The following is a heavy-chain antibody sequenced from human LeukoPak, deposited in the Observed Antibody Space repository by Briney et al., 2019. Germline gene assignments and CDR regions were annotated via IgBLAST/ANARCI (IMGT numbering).Heavy chain of an antibody. V-gene: IGHV4-4*07. CDR1: GGSISSYY. CDR2: IYTSGST. D-gene: IGHD2-15*01. CDR3: ARGCGSCLDS. Sequence: PSETLSLTCTVSGGSISSYYWSWIRQPAGKGLEWIGHIYTSGSTNYNPSLKSRVTMSVDTSKNQFSLKLSSVTAAEKAVDYYARGCGSCLDSWGQGTLVTVSS. J-gene: IGHJ4*02.